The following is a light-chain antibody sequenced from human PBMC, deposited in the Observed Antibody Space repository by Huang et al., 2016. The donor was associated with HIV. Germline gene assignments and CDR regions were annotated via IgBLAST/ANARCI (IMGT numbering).Light chain of an antibody. Sequence: EIVLTQSPVTLSMSPGQRATLSCRASQNINTYLAWYQQKPGQATRLLIYDASNRATGIPARFSGSGSRTDFTLTISSLEPDDFVVYFCQQRSSWPLTFGGGTTIEIK. CDR3: QQRSSWPLT. J-gene: IGKJ4*01. CDR1: QNINTY. CDR2: DAS. V-gene: IGKV3-11*01.